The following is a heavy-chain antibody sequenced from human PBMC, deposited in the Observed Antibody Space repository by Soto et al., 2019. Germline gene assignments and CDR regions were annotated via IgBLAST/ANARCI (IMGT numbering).Heavy chain of an antibody. Sequence: PGGSLRLSCAASGFTFSSYGMHWVRQAPGKGLEWVAVISYDGSNKYYADSVKGRFTISRDNSKNTLYLQMNSLRAEDTAVYYCAKLLTVTTNTFDCWGQGTLVTVSS. V-gene: IGHV3-30*18. J-gene: IGHJ4*02. CDR2: ISYDGSNK. CDR3: AKLLTVTTNTFDC. D-gene: IGHD4-17*01. CDR1: GFTFSSYG.